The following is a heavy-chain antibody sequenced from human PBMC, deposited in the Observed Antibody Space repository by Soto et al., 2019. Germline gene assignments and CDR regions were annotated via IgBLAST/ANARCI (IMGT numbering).Heavy chain of an antibody. V-gene: IGHV4-59*08. CDR1: GGSISSYY. Sequence: QVQLQESGPGLVKPSETLSLTCTVSGGSISSYYWSWIRQPPGKGLEWIGYIYYSGSTNYNPSLKSRVTISVYTSKNQFSLKLSSVTAADTAVYYCARHDYGDYNWFDPWGQGTLVTVSS. D-gene: IGHD4-17*01. CDR2: IYYSGST. CDR3: ARHDYGDYNWFDP. J-gene: IGHJ5*02.